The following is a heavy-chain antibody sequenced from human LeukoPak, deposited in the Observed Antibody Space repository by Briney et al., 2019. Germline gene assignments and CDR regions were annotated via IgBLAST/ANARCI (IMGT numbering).Heavy chain of an antibody. J-gene: IGHJ3*02. V-gene: IGHV7-4-1*02. D-gene: IGHD6-19*01. CDR1: GYTFTGYY. CDR3: ARDQWPYSFDI. Sequence: ASVKVSCKASGYTFTGYYMHWVRQAPGQGLEWMGWINTNTGDPTYAPGFTGQFVFSLDTSDSTAYLQFNSLKTEDTAVYYCARDQWPYSFDIWGQGTMVTVSS. CDR2: INTNTGDP.